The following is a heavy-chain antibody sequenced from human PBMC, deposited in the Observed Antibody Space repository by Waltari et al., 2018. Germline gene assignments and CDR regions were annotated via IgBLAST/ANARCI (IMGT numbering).Heavy chain of an antibody. CDR3: ARWAVAGTEDYYYYMDV. D-gene: IGHD6-19*01. V-gene: IGHV1-2*02. CDR1: AHTFTGYY. CDR2: INPNSGGT. J-gene: IGHJ6*03. Sequence: VQLVQSGAAVMKPGASVTASCKASAHTFTGYYMHWVRRVPGQGLEWMGWINPNSGGTNYAQKFQGRVTMTRDTSISTAYMELSRLRSDDTAVYYCARWAVAGTEDYYYYMDVWGKGTTVTVSS.